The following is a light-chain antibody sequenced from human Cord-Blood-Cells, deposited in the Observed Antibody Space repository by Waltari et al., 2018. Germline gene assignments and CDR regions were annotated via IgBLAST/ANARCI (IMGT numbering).Light chain of an antibody. CDR3: CSYAGSYTFVV. Sequence: QSALTQPRSVSGSPGQSVTISCTGTSSDVGGSNYVSWYQQHPGKAPKLMIYDVSKRPSGVPDRFSCSKSGNTASLTISGLQAEDEADYYCCSYAGSYTFVVFGGGTKLTVL. CDR1: SSDVGGSNY. CDR2: DVS. V-gene: IGLV2-11*01. J-gene: IGLJ2*01.